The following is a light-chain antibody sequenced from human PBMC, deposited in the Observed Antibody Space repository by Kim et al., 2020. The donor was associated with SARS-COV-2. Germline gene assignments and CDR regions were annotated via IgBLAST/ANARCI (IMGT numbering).Light chain of an antibody. CDR1: SSDVGGYNY. CDR2: EVI. V-gene: IGLV2-14*01. Sequence: QSALTQPASVSGSPGQSLTISCTGTSSDVGGYNYVSWYQQHPGKAPNLMIYEVIKRPSGVSNGFSGSKSGNTASLTISGLQAEDGADYYCSSYTSSSTLVFGGGTQLTVL. J-gene: IGLJ3*02. CDR3: SSYTSSSTLV.